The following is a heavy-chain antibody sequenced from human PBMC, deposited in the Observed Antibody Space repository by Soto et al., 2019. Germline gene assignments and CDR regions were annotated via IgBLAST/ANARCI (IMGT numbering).Heavy chain of an antibody. Sequence: EVQLVESGGGLVKPGGSLRLSCAASGFTFSSYFMNWVRQAPGKGLEWVSSISTSSSYIYYADSVKGRLTISRDNAKNSLYLQMNSLRAADTAVYYCARAATLWFGGSDYWGKGTLVTVSS. CDR2: ISTSSSYI. D-gene: IGHD3-10*01. CDR3: ARAATLWFGGSDY. J-gene: IGHJ4*02. CDR1: GFTFSSYF. V-gene: IGHV3-21*01.